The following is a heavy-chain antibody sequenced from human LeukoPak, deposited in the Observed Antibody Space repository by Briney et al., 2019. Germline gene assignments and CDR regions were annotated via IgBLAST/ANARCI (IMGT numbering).Heavy chain of an antibody. V-gene: IGHV3-74*01. Sequence: GGSLRLSCAASGFTFSSYWMHWVRQAPGKGLVWVSCINSDGSSTSNADSVKGRFTISRDNAKNTLYLQMNSLRAEDTAVYFCTHDSSGYYTFHYWGQGTLVTVSS. CDR1: GFTFSSYW. D-gene: IGHD3-22*01. CDR2: INSDGSST. J-gene: IGHJ4*02. CDR3: THDSSGYYTFHY.